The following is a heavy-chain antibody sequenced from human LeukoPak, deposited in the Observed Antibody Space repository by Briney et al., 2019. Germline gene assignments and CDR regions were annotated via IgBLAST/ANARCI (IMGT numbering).Heavy chain of an antibody. CDR1: GGSFSGYY. Sequence: SETLSLTCAVYGGSFSGYYWSWIRQPPGKGLEWIGEINHSGSTNYNPSLKSRVTISVDTSKNQFSLKLSSVTAADTAVYYCARGHRSLAVVFKQRTDAFDIWGQGTMVTVSS. J-gene: IGHJ3*02. CDR3: ARGHRSLAVVFKQRTDAFDI. D-gene: IGHD6-19*01. CDR2: INHSGST. V-gene: IGHV4-34*01.